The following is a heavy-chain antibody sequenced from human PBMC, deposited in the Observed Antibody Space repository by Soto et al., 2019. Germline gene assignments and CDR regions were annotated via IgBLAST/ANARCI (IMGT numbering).Heavy chain of an antibody. CDR1: GFTFSSYA. CDR2: ISGSGGST. J-gene: IGHJ4*02. D-gene: IGHD2-15*01. Sequence: PGGSLRLSCAASGFTFSSYAMSWVRQAPGKGLEWVSAISGSGGSTYYADSVKGRFTISRDNSKNTLYLQMNSLRAEDTAVYYCAKVLSQRGVAASFFDYWGQGTLVTVSS. CDR3: AKVLSQRGVAASFFDY. V-gene: IGHV3-23*01.